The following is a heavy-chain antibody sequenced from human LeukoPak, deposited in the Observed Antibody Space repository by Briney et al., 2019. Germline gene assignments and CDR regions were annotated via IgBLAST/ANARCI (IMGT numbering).Heavy chain of an antibody. D-gene: IGHD1-26*01. CDR2: ISWNNNTI. J-gene: IGHJ6*02. Sequence: GGSLRLSCVASGFNFDDYAMHWVRQAPGKGLEWVTGISWNNNTIGYADSVKGRFTISRDSAKNSLYVQMNSLRVEDTALYYCAKGLSGSYYNSMDVWGQGTTVTVSS. CDR1: GFNFDDYA. CDR3: AKGLSGSYYNSMDV. V-gene: IGHV3-9*01.